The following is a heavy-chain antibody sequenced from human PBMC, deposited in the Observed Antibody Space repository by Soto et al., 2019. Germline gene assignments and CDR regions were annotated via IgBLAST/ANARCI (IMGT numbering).Heavy chain of an antibody. CDR2: IWYDGSNK. CDR1: GFTFSSYG. D-gene: IGHD2-21*02. V-gene: IGHV3-33*01. Sequence: QVQLVESGGGVVQPGRSLRLSCAASGFTFSSYGMHWVRQAPGKGLEWVAVIWYDGSNKYYADSVKGRFTISRDNYKNTLYLPMNSLRAEDTAVYYCARGVVVTATIDHWGQGTLVTVSS. J-gene: IGHJ4*02. CDR3: ARGVVVTATIDH.